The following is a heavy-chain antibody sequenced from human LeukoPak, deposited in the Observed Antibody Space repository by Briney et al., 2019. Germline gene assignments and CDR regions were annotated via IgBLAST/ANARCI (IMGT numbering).Heavy chain of an antibody. CDR1: GFTFDDYG. Sequence: GGSLRLSCAASGFTFDDYGMSWVRQAPGKGLEWVSGINWNGGSTGYADSVKGRFTISRDNAKNSLYLQINSLRAEDTALYYCARVSGYSLRDYWGQGTLVTVSS. V-gene: IGHV3-20*04. CDR2: INWNGGST. J-gene: IGHJ4*02. D-gene: IGHD5-18*01. CDR3: ARVSGYSLRDY.